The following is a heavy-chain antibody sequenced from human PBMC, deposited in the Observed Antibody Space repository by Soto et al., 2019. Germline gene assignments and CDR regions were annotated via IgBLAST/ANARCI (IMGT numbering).Heavy chain of an antibody. V-gene: IGHV3-30*18. CDR1: VFTFSNYG. D-gene: IGHD1-1*01. J-gene: IGHJ6*02. CDR3: AKSRDAYNFYFYYGMDV. Sequence: WSLRLSCAASVFTFSNYGMHWVRQTPGKGLEWVALILYDGSNKYYADSVKGRFTISRDNSKNTLYLQVSSLRAEDTAVYYCAKSRDAYNFYFYYGMDVWGQGTSVTVS. CDR2: ILYDGSNK.